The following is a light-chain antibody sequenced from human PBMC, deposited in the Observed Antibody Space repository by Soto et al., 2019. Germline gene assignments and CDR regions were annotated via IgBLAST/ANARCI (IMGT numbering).Light chain of an antibody. CDR1: QSVSIY. CDR2: DAS. Sequence: ELVLTQSPATLSLSPWERATLSCRASQSVSIYLAWYQQKPGQAPRLLIYDASNRATGITARFSGSGSRTDFTITISSLQPEDFVVYYCLHRSQWPFTLGGGTKVEFK. V-gene: IGKV3-11*01. CDR3: LHRSQWPFT. J-gene: IGKJ4*01.